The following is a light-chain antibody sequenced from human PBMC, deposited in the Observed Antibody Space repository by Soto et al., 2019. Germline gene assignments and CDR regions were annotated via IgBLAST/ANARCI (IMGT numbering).Light chain of an antibody. CDR1: QSVSSN. V-gene: IGKV3-15*01. J-gene: IGKJ5*01. Sequence: EIVMKQSPATLSVSPGERATLSCRASQSVSSNLAWYQQKPGQAPRLLIYGASSRATGIPVRFSGSGSGTEFTLTISSLQSEDFAVYYCQQYNNWPLTFGQGTRLENK. CDR2: GAS. CDR3: QQYNNWPLT.